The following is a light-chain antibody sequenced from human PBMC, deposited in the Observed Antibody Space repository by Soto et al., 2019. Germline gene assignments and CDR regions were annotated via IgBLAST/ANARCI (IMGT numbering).Light chain of an antibody. V-gene: IGKV3-20*01. CDR1: QSVSSSF. CDR2: GAS. J-gene: IGKJ1*01. CDR3: QQYGRSPPWT. Sequence: EIVLTQSPGTLSLSPGEGVTPSCRASQSVSSSFLAWYQQKPGQAPRLLIYGASSRATGIPDRFTGSGSGTDFTLTISRLEPEDFAVYYCQQYGRSPPWTFGQGTKVDI.